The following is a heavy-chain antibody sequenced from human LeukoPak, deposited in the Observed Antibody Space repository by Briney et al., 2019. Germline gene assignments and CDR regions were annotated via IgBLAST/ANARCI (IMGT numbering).Heavy chain of an antibody. V-gene: IGHV3-66*01. Sequence: PGGSLRLSCAASGFTVSGNSMSWVRQAPGKGLEWVSVIYSGGSTYYADSVKGRFTISRDNSKNTLYLQMSSLRVEDTAVYYCARRRAGRDYYYGMDVWGQGTTVTVSS. J-gene: IGHJ6*02. CDR3: ARRRAGRDYYYGMDV. CDR2: IYSGGST. D-gene: IGHD5-24*01. CDR1: GFTVSGNS.